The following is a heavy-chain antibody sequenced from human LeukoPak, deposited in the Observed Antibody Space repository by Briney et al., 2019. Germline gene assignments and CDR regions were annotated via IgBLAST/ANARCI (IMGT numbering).Heavy chain of an antibody. CDR2: IYYSGRT. CDR1: GDSVSRSDSY. Sequence: SETLSLTCSVSGDSVSRSDSYWDWIRQPPGKGLQWIGTIYYSGRTYYSPSLKSRVTMSVDTSNNQFYLNLRSVTAADTAVYYCARRRYYDGSGYLEWGQGTLLSVSS. J-gene: IGHJ1*01. V-gene: IGHV4-39*01. D-gene: IGHD3-22*01. CDR3: ARRRYYDGSGYLE.